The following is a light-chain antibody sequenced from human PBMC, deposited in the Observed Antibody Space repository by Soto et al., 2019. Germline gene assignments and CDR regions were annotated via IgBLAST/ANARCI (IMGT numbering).Light chain of an antibody. J-gene: IGKJ3*01. CDR1: QSIDSSS. V-gene: IGKV3-20*01. Sequence: EVVLTQSPGTLSLSPGERATLSCRASQSIDSSSLAWYQQTPGQTPRLLIYGASTRATGVSDRFSGSGSGTDFTLSISRLEHEDFGVYYCQKYGGSPLVTFGPGTKVEVK. CDR2: GAS. CDR3: QKYGGSPLVT.